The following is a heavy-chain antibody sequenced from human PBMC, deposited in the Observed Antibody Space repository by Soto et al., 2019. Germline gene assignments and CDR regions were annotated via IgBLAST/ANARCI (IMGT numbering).Heavy chain of an antibody. D-gene: IGHD1-1*01. V-gene: IGHV3-33*01. J-gene: IGHJ6*02. CDR1: GFTFSSYG. CDR3: ARDPSHGTTGFSYYYYGMDV. CDR2: IWYDGSNK. Sequence: QVQLVESGGGVVQPGRSLRLSCAASGFTFSSYGMHWVRQAPGKGLEGVAVIWYDGSNKYYADSVKSRFTISRDNSKNTLYLQMNSLRAEDTAVYYCARDPSHGTTGFSYYYYGMDVWGQGTTVTVAS.